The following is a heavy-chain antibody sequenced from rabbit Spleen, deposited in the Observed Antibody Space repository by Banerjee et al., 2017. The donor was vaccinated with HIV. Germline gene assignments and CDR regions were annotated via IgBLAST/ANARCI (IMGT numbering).Heavy chain of an antibody. Sequence: QEHLEESGGGLVKPEGSLTLTCKASGFSFSRGYDMCWVRQAPGRGLEWIGCIYTGKSVYASWAKGRFIMSRTSSTTVTLQMTSLTAADTATYFCARDLVVVIGWNFNLWGQGTLVTV. CDR2: IYTGKS. V-gene: IGHV1S45*01. CDR3: ARDLVVVIGWNFNL. CDR1: GFSFSRGYD. D-gene: IGHD8-1*01. J-gene: IGHJ4*01.